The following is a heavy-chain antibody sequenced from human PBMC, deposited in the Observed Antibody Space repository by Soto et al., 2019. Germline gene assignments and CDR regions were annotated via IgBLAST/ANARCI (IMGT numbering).Heavy chain of an antibody. CDR3: ARDRPVYYDSSGYGYYFDY. D-gene: IGHD3-22*01. J-gene: IGHJ4*02. CDR2: ISAYNGNT. CDR1: GYTFTSYG. V-gene: IGHV1-18*04. Sequence: SVKVSCKASGYTFTSYGISWVRQAPGQGLEWMGWISAYNGNTNYAQKLQGRVTMTTDTSTSTAYMELRSLRSDDTAVYYCARDRPVYYDSSGYGYYFDYWGQGTLVTVSS.